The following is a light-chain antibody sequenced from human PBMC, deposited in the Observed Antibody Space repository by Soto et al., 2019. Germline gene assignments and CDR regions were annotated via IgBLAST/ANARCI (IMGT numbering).Light chain of an antibody. CDR3: QQYSSSICT. CDR1: QSVSSSC. CDR2: GAS. J-gene: IGKJ3*01. Sequence: EIVLTQSPGTLSLSTGERATLSCRASQSVSSSCLGWYQQKHGQAPRLLIYGASSRATGIPDRFSGSGSGTDFTLTISRLEPEDFAVHYCQQYSSSICTFGPGTKVDIK. V-gene: IGKV3-20*01.